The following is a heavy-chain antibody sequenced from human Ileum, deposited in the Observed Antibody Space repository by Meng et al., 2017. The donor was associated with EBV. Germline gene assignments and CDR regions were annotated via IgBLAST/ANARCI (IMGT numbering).Heavy chain of an antibody. Sequence: QLQLLLSVPEVKTPGASVKLSFNASGYPFSNYAIHWVRQAPGQRPEWMGWINADNGNTKYSQKFQGRVTITRNTPASTVYMDVRSLRSEDTAVYFCARVERGVKFNKWGQGTLVTVSS. CDR2: INADNGNT. V-gene: IGHV1-3*01. D-gene: IGHD1/OR15-1a*01. CDR3: ARVERGVKFNK. CDR1: GYPFSNYA. J-gene: IGHJ4*01.